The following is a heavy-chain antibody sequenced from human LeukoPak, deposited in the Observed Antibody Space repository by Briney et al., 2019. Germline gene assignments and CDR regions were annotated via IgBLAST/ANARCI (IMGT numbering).Heavy chain of an antibody. Sequence: ASVKVSCKVSGYRLTELSMHWFRQAPGKGLEWMGWISAYNGNTNYAQKLQGRVTMTTDTSTSTAYMELRSLRSDDTAVYYCARAHRGYSYGYYWGQGTLVTVSS. CDR1: GYRLTELS. J-gene: IGHJ4*02. D-gene: IGHD5-18*01. CDR2: ISAYNGNT. CDR3: ARAHRGYSYGYY. V-gene: IGHV1-18*01.